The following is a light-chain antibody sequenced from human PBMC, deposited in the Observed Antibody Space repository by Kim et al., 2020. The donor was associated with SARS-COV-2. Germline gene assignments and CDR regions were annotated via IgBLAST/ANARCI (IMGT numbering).Light chain of an antibody. CDR1: QSVSSSY. Sequence: EIVLTQSPGTLSLSPGVRATLSCRASQSVSSSYLAWYQQKPGQAPRLLIYAASTRATGIPDRFSGSGSWTDFTLTISRLEPEDFAVYYCQQYDNSPGYTFGQGTKLEI. J-gene: IGKJ2*01. CDR3: QQYDNSPGYT. V-gene: IGKV3-20*01. CDR2: AAS.